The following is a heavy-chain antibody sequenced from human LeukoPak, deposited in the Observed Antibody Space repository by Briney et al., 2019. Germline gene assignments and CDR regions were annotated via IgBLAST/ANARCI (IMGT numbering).Heavy chain of an antibody. J-gene: IGHJ4*02. Sequence: ASVKVSCKASGYTFTDYYMHWVRQAPGKGLEWMGSINPNSSATNYAREFQGRFTMTRDTSITTAYFDLNRLTSDDTAVFYCARDSRGFGAPWYFDYWGQGTLVTVSS. CDR2: INPNSSAT. V-gene: IGHV1-2*02. CDR1: GYTFTDYY. D-gene: IGHD3-3*01. CDR3: ARDSRGFGAPWYFDY.